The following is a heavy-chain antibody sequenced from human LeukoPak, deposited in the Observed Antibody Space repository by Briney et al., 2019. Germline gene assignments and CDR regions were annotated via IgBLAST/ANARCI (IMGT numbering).Heavy chain of an antibody. J-gene: IGHJ4*02. CDR2: IWYDGSSK. V-gene: IGHV3-33*01. CDR1: GFSFSAYG. D-gene: IGHD6-13*01. CDR3: ARSQSSSLIDY. Sequence: PGRSLRLSCAASGFSFSAYGVHWVRQAPGKGLEWVAVIWYDGSSKDYADSVKGRFTLSRDNSKNTLYLQMNSLTVEDTAVYYCARSQSSSLIDYRGQGTLVTVSS.